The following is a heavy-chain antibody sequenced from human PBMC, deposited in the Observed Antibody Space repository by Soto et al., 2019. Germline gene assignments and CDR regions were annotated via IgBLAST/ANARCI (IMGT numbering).Heavy chain of an antibody. D-gene: IGHD2-15*01. V-gene: IGHV4-59*08. J-gene: IGHJ6*03. CDR1: GGSISSYY. Sequence: TSETLSLTCTVSGGSISSYYWSWIRQPPGKGLEWIGYIYYSGSTNYNPSLKSRVTISVDTSKNQFSLKLSSVTAADTAVYYCARGDCSGGSCYFADYYYYMDVWGKGTTVTVSS. CDR3: ARGDCSGGSCYFADYYYYMDV. CDR2: IYYSGST.